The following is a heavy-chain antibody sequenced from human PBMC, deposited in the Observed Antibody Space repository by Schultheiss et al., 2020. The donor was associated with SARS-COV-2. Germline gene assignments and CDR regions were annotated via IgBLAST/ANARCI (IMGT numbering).Heavy chain of an antibody. CDR2: IYYSWST. Sequence: SQTLSLTCTVSGGSISSYYWSWIRQPPGKGLEWIGYIYYSWSTNYNPSLKSRVTISVDTAKNKHFLKLISVTDADTAVNYYAREDGDGMDVWGQGTTVTVAS. V-gene: IGHV4-59*01. CDR1: GGSISSYY. J-gene: IGHJ6*02. D-gene: IGHD3-10*01. CDR3: AREDGDGMDV.